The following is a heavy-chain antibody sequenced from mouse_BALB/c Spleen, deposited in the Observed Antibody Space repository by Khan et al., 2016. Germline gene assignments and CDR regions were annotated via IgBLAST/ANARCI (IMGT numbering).Heavy chain of an antibody. Sequence: QVQLKESGPGLVAPSQSLSITCTVSGFSLTGYGVNWVRQPPGKGLEWLGMIWGDGSTDYNSALISRLSISKDNSKSTVFVKTNSLQTDDTARYYCARDPAYGSRRHWYCDVWGAGTTVTVSS. D-gene: IGHD1-1*01. CDR1: GFSLTGYG. CDR3: ARDPAYGSRRHWYCDV. CDR2: IWGDGST. V-gene: IGHV2-6-7*01. J-gene: IGHJ1*01.